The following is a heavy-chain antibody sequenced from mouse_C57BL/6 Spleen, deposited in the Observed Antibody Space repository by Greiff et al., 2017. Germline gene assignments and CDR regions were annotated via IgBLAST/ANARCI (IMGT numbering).Heavy chain of an antibody. CDR2: IWSGGST. Sequence: VQLQESGPGLVQPSQSLSITCTVSGFSLTSYGVHWVRQSPGKGLEWLGVIWSGGSTDYNAAFISRLSISKDNSKSQVFFKMNSLQADDTAIYYCARKEGSAQATVYAMDYWGQGTSVTVSS. CDR1: GFSLTSYG. J-gene: IGHJ4*01. D-gene: IGHD3-2*02. V-gene: IGHV2-2*01. CDR3: ARKEGSAQATVYAMDY.